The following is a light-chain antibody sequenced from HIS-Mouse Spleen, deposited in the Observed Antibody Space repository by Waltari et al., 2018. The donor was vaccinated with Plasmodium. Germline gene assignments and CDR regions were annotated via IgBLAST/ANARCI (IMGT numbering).Light chain of an antibody. J-gene: IGLJ2*01. CDR3: SSYAGSNNLV. CDR2: EVS. V-gene: IGLV2-8*01. Sequence: QSALTQPPSASGSPGQSVTISCPGTSSDVGGYNYVSWYQQHPGKAPKLMIYEVSKRPCGVPDRFSGSKSGNTASLTVSGLQAEDEADYYCSSYAGSNNLVFGGGTKLTVL. CDR1: SSDVGGYNY.